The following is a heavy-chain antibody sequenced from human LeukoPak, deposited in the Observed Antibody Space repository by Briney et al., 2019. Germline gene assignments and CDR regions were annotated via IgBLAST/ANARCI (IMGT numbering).Heavy chain of an antibody. CDR2: ISSSSSTI. V-gene: IGHV3-48*04. Sequence: PGGSLRLSCAASGFTFSSYSMNWVRQAPGKGLEWVSYISSSSSTIYYADSVKGRFTISRDNAKNSLYLQMNSLRAEDTAVYYCARDLSEYSSGFDPWGQGTLVTVSS. CDR3: ARDLSEYSSGFDP. D-gene: IGHD6-6*01. J-gene: IGHJ5*02. CDR1: GFTFSSYS.